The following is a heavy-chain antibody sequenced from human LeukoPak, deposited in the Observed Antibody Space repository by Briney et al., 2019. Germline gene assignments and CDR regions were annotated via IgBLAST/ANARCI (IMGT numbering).Heavy chain of an antibody. J-gene: IGHJ3*02. CDR3: AKHVLGGGNYLDGFDI. Sequence: GESLKISCKASGYSFTNYWIGWVRQMPGKVLELMWIVYPGDSDTRYSPSFQGQVTISADKPISTAYLQWSSLKASDTAMYYCAKHVLGGGNYLDGFDIWGQGAMVTISS. CDR2: VYPGDSDT. D-gene: IGHD4-23*01. V-gene: IGHV5-51*01. CDR1: GYSFTNYW.